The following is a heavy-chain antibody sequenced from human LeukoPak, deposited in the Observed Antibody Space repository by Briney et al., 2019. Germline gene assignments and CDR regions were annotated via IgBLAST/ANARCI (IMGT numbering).Heavy chain of an antibody. Sequence: PSETLSLTCSVSGGPISSSPYYWGWIRQSPGKGLEWIGNIYYSGSPHYNPSLKSRLTISVDTSKNLFSLKLTSVPAADTAIYYCARQWYSSGWYGDWGQGILVTVSS. J-gene: IGHJ4*02. D-gene: IGHD6-19*01. CDR3: ARQWYSSGWYGD. CDR1: GGPISSSPYY. V-gene: IGHV4-39*01. CDR2: IYYSGSP.